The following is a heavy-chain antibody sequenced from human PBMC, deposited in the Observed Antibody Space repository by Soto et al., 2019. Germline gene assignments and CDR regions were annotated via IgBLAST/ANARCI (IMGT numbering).Heavy chain of an antibody. Sequence: QVPLVQSGVEVKKPGASVKVSCKASGYTFTNYAISWLRQAPGRGLEWMGWVNTYNGNPNYAQIFQGRVTMTTDTSTGTAYMELRSLKSDDSAVYYCARDSQYSTDWQRFDSWGQGTLVTVSS. CDR2: VNTYNGNP. D-gene: IGHD6-6*01. CDR3: ARDSQYSTDWQRFDS. J-gene: IGHJ4*02. V-gene: IGHV1-18*01. CDR1: GYTFTNYA.